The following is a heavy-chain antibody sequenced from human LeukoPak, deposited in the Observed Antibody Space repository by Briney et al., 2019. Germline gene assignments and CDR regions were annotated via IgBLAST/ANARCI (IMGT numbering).Heavy chain of an antibody. CDR3: ARESSTSSYGGDFDY. J-gene: IGHJ4*02. CDR2: INPNSGGS. V-gene: IGHV1-2*02. Sequence: ASVKVSCKASGDTFTGYYMHWVRQAPGQGLEWMGWINPNSGGSDYTQKFQGRVTMTCDTSISTGYMELSRLRSDDTAVYYCARESSTSSYGGDFDYWGQGTLVTVSS. D-gene: IGHD2-2*01. CDR1: GDTFTGYY.